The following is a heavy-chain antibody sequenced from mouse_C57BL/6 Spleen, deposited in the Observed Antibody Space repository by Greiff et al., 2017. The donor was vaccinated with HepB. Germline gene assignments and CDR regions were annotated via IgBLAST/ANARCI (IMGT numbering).Heavy chain of an antibody. J-gene: IGHJ2*01. V-gene: IGHV1-18*01. Sequence: LKESGPELVKPGASVKIPCKASGYTFTDYNMDWVKQSHGKSLEWIGDINPNNGGTIYNQKFKGKATLTVDKSSSTAYMELRSLTSEDTAVYYCAIVDYGNLYFDYWGQGTTLTVSS. CDR3: AIVDYGNLYFDY. CDR2: INPNNGGT. CDR1: GYTFTDYN. D-gene: IGHD2-1*01.